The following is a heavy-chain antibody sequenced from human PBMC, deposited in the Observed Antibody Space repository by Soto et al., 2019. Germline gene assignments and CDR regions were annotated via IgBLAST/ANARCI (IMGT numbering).Heavy chain of an antibody. J-gene: IGHJ4*02. Sequence: EVQLVESGGGLVQPGGSLRLSCAASGFTFSSYSMNWVRQAPGKGLEWVSYISSATTTIYYADSVKGRFTISRYNAKNSRYLQMNSLGADDTAVYYCARGIAAAGPKRDSWGEGTLVTVSS. D-gene: IGHD6-13*01. CDR1: GFTFSSYS. CDR3: ARGIAAAGPKRDS. CDR2: ISSATTTI. V-gene: IGHV3-48*01.